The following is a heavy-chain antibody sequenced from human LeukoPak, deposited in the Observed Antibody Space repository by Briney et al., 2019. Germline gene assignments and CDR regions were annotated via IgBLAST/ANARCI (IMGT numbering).Heavy chain of an antibody. CDR2: IYSGGGT. J-gene: IGHJ3*02. D-gene: IGHD2-21*02. CDR3: ATAAGVPAIHNAFDI. Sequence: GGSLRLSCAASGFTVSSNYMSWVRQAPGKGLEWVSVIYSGGGTDYPDSVKGRFTISRDNSKKTLYLQMNSLRAEETRVFYCATAAGVPAIHNAFDIWGQGTMVTVS. CDR1: GFTVSSNY. V-gene: IGHV3-66*02.